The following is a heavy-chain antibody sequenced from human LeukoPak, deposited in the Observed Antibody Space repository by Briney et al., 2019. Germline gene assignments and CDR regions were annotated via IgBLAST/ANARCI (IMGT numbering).Heavy chain of an antibody. CDR3: ASDSTGCMAV. D-gene: IGHD3-22*01. CDR2: IYYSGST. CDR1: GGSISIYY. V-gene: IGHV4-59*01. Sequence: SETLSLTCTVSGGSISIYYWSWIRQPPGKGLEWIGYIYYSGSTNYNPSLKSRVTISVDTSKNQFSLKLSSVTAADTDVYSCASDSTGCMAVWGKG. J-gene: IGHJ6*04.